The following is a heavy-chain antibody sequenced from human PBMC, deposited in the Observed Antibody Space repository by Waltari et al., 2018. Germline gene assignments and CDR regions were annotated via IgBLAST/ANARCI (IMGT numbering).Heavy chain of an antibody. Sequence: QVQLQESGPGLVKPSETLSLTCTVSGGSISSYYWRWIRQPDGKGLEWIGRIYTSGSTNYNPSLKSRVTMSVDTSKNQFSLKLSSVTAADTAVYYCARESWVPAGSSTSRYFDLWGRGTLVTVSS. CDR2: IYTSGST. V-gene: IGHV4-4*07. D-gene: IGHD2-2*01. J-gene: IGHJ2*01. CDR1: GGSISSYY. CDR3: ARESWVPAGSSTSRYFDL.